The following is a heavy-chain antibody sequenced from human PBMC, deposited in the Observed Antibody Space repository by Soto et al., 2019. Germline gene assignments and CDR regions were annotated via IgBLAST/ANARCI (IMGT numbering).Heavy chain of an antibody. V-gene: IGHV4-30-4*01. CDR3: AREKAYYDFWSGSIDY. CDR1: GGSISSGDYY. D-gene: IGHD3-3*01. CDR2: IYYSGST. J-gene: IGHJ4*02. Sequence: QVQLQESGPGLVKPSQTLSLTCTVSGGSISSGDYYWSWIRQPPGKGLEWIGYIYYSGSTYDNPSLKSRVTISVDTSKNQFALKLSSVTAADTAVYYCAREKAYYDFWSGSIDYWGQGTLVTVSS.